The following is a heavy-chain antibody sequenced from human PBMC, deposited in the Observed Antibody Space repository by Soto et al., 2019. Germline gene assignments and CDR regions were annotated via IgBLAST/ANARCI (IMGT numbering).Heavy chain of an antibody. CDR1: GFTFSSYE. D-gene: IGHD2-15*01. CDR3: ARDQGDVVVAATGAFDI. J-gene: IGHJ3*02. V-gene: IGHV3-48*03. CDR2: ISSSGSTI. Sequence: HPVGSLRLSCAASGFTFSSYEMNWVRQAPGKGLEWVSYISSSGSTIYYADSVKGRFTISRDNAKNSLYLQMNSLRAEDTAVYYCARDQGDVVVAATGAFDIWGQGTMVTVSS.